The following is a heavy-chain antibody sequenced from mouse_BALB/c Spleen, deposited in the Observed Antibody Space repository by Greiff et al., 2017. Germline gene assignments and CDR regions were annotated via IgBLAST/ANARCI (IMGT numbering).Heavy chain of an antibody. D-gene: IGHD1-1*01. V-gene: IGHV1-82*01. J-gene: IGHJ4*01. CDR3: ARGGFITTVVDYAMDY. Sequence: VQLQQSGPELVKPGASVKISCKASGYAFSSSWMNWVKQRPGQGLEWIGRIYPGDGDTNYNGKFKGKATLTADKSSSTAYMQLSSLTSVDSAVYFCARGGFITTVVDYAMDYWGQGTSVTVSS. CDR2: IYPGDGDT. CDR1: GYAFSSSW.